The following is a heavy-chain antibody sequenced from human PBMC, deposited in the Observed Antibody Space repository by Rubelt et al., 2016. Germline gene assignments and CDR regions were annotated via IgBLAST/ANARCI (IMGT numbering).Heavy chain of an antibody. CDR2: SSAYNGNT. V-gene: IGHV1-18*01. Sequence: QVQLVQSGAEVKKPGASVKVSCKASGYTFTSYGISWVRQAPGPGLEWMGWSSAYNGNTNNAQKLKGRVTMTTDKSTSTAYMELRSLRSDDTAVYYCARGARRYSMDPRNAFDIWGQGTMVTVSS. CDR1: GYTFTSYG. CDR3: ARGARRYSMDPRNAFDI. J-gene: IGHJ3*02. D-gene: IGHD4-11*01.